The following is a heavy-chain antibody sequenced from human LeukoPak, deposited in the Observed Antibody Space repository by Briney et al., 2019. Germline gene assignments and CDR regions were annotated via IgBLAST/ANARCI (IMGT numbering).Heavy chain of an antibody. CDR2: IGTAGDT. CDR3: ARVAKERVGGVYYFDY. J-gene: IGHJ4*02. Sequence: GSLRLPCAASGFPFSDYDMQWVRQATGKGLEWVSAIGTAGDTHYTGSVKGRFTISRENAKNSLYLQMNSLRAGDTAVYYCARVAKERVGGVYYFDYWGQGTLVTVSS. D-gene: IGHD1-1*01. V-gene: IGHV3-13*01. CDR1: GFPFSDYD.